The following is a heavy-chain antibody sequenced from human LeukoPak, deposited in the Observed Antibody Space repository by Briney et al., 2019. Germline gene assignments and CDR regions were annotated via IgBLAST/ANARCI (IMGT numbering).Heavy chain of an antibody. CDR1: GFTFSSYS. V-gene: IGHV3-48*01. CDR3: AKGLELWLGY. J-gene: IGHJ4*02. Sequence: GGSLRLSCAASGFTFSSYSMNWVRQAPGKGLEWVSYISSSSSTIYYADSVKGRFTISRDNTKNSLYLQMNSLRAEDTAVYYCAKGLELWLGYWGQGTLVTVSS. D-gene: IGHD5-18*01. CDR2: ISSSSSTI.